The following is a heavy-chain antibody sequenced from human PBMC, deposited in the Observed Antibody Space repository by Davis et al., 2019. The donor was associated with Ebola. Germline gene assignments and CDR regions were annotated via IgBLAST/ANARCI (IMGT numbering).Heavy chain of an antibody. Sequence: PGGSLRLSCAASGFTFSSYAMSWVRQAPGKGLEWVGRIKSKTDGGTTDYAAPVKGRFTISRDDSKNTLYLQMNSLKIEDTAVYYCYRSKLPESWGQGTLVTVSS. D-gene: IGHD6-6*01. CDR3: YRSKLPES. J-gene: IGHJ5*02. CDR2: IKSKTDGGTT. V-gene: IGHV3-15*01. CDR1: GFTFSSYA.